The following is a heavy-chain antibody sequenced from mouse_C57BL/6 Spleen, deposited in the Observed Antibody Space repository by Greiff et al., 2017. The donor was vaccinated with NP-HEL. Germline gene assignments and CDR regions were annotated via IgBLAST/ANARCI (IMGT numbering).Heavy chain of an antibody. CDR2: IRSKSNNYGP. V-gene: IGHV10-1*01. D-gene: IGHD3-1*01. J-gene: IGHJ2*01. CDR1: GFSFNTYA. Sequence: EVHLVESGGGLVQPKGSLKLSCAASGFSFNTYAMNWVRQAPGRGLEGVAGIRSKSNNYGPDYADSVKDRFTISRDVSESMLYLQMNNLKTEDTAMYYCVRHARDYFDYWGQGTTLTVSS. CDR3: VRHARDYFDY.